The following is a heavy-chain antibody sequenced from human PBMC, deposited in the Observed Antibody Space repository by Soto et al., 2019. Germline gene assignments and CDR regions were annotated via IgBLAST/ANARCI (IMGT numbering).Heavy chain of an antibody. D-gene: IGHD3-10*01. Sequence: SETLSLTCAVSGGSSSSSNLWSWVRQPPGKGLEWIGEIYHSGSTNYNPSLKSRVTISVDKSKNQFSLKLSSVTAADTAVYYCARVSGNYYYGMDVWGQGTTVT. CDR1: GGSSSSSNL. V-gene: IGHV4-4*02. CDR2: IYHSGST. CDR3: ARVSGNYYYGMDV. J-gene: IGHJ6*02.